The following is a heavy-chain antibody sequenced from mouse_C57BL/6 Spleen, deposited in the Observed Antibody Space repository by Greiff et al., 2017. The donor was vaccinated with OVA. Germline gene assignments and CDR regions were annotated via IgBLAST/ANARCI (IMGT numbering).Heavy chain of an antibody. CDR3: ARKDYGNPYFDY. J-gene: IGHJ2*01. CDR1: GYTFTSYW. D-gene: IGHD2-1*01. CDR2: INPSNGGT. V-gene: IGHV1-53*01. Sequence: QVQLQQPGTELVKPGASVKLSCKASGYTFTSYWMHWVKQRPGQGLEWIGNINPSNGGTNYNEKFKSKATMTVDKSSSTAYMQLSSLTSEDSAVYYCARKDYGNPYFDYWGQGTTLTVSS.